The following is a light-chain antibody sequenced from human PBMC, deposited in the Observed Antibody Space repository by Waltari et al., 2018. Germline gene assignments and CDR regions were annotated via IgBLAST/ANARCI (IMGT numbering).Light chain of an antibody. Sequence: AIRMTQSPSSLSASTGDRVTITCRASQGISSYLAWYQQKPGKAPKLLIYAASTLQSGVPSRFSGSGSGTDFTLTISCLQSEDFATYYCQQYYSYPRGFGGGTKVEIK. J-gene: IGKJ4*01. V-gene: IGKV1-8*01. CDR2: AAS. CDR3: QQYYSYPRG. CDR1: QGISSY.